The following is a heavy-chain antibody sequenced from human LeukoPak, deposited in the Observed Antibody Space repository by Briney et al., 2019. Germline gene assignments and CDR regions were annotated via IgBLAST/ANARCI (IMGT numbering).Heavy chain of an antibody. CDR3: ASGRTDIVVVPATLRNYYFDY. V-gene: IGHV1-69*06. CDR1: GGTFSSYD. D-gene: IGHD2-2*01. J-gene: IGHJ4*02. CDR2: IMPMFGAA. Sequence: SVKVSCKASGGTFSSYDISWVRQAPGQGLEWMGGIMPMFGAANYAQKFQGRVTITADKSTSTAYMELSSLRSEDTAVYYCASGRTDIVVVPATLRNYYFDYWGQGTLVTVSS.